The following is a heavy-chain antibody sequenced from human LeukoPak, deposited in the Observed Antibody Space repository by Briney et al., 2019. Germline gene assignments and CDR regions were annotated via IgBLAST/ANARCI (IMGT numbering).Heavy chain of an antibody. CDR3: ARGESLYSSSSGRTPHWFDP. V-gene: IGHV4-59*01. J-gene: IGHJ5*02. Sequence: SETLSLTCTVSGGSISSYYWSWIRQPPGKGLEWIGYIYYSGSTNYNPSLKSRVTISVDTSKNQFSLKLSSVTAADTAVYYCARGESLYSSSSGRTPHWFDPWGQGTLVTVSS. CDR1: GGSISSYY. CDR2: IYYSGST. D-gene: IGHD6-6*01.